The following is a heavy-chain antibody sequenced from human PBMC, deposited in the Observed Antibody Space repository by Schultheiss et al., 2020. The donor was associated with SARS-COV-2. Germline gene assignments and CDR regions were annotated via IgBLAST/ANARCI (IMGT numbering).Heavy chain of an antibody. CDR2: IYYSGST. D-gene: IGHD4-23*01. CDR3: ARDVGRGDGNDY. CDR1: GGSISSYY. V-gene: IGHV4-59*12. J-gene: IGHJ4*02. Sequence: SETLSLTCTVSGGSISSYYWSWIRQPPGKGLEWIGYIYYSGSTNYNPSLKSRVTISVDTSKNQFSLKLSSVTAADTAVYYCARDVGRGDGNDYWGQGTLVTVSS.